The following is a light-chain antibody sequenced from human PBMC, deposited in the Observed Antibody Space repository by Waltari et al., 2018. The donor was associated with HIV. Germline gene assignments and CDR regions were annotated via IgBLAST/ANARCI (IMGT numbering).Light chain of an antibody. CDR3: CSYTSGSTHV. V-gene: IGLV2-14*01. J-gene: IGLJ1*01. Sequence: QSALTQPASLSGSPGQSITISCSGFRSDIGDYNYVSWYQQYQGKVPKLIIYEFKYRPSGVSNRFSGSKSDSAAFLNISGLQTEDEAVYHCCSYTSGSTHVFGTGTEVTVL. CDR2: EFK. CDR1: RSDIGDYNY.